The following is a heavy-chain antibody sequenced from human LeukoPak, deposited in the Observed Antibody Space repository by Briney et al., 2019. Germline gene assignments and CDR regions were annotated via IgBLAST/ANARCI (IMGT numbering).Heavy chain of an antibody. Sequence: PSETLSLTCAVYGGSFSGYYWSWIRQPPGKGLEWIGEINHSGSTNYNPSLKSRVTISVDTSKNQFSLKLSSVTAADTAVYYCATTYYSTKLHYYFDMDVWGQGTTVTVSS. J-gene: IGHJ6*02. CDR3: ATTYYSTKLHYYFDMDV. D-gene: IGHD3-10*01. V-gene: IGHV4-34*01. CDR2: INHSGST. CDR1: GGSFSGYY.